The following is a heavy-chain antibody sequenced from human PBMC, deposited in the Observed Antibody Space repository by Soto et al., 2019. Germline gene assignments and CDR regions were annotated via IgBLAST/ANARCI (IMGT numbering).Heavy chain of an antibody. V-gene: IGHV4-61*01. D-gene: IGHD6-13*01. CDR2: IYYSGST. J-gene: IGHJ4*02. CDR1: GGSVSSGSYY. CDR3: ARGHSSSWFYY. Sequence: SETLSLTCTVSGGSVSSGSYYWSWIRQPPGKGLEWIGYIYYSGSTNYNPSLKSRVTISVDTSKNQFSLKLSSVTAADTAVYYCARGHSSSWFYYWGQGTLVTVSS.